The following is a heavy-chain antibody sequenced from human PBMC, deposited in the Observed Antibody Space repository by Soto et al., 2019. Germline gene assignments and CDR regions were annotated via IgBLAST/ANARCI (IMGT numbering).Heavy chain of an antibody. CDR2: IYHSKTT. D-gene: IGHD4-17*01. Sequence: SETLSLTCTVSGSSVSGGIYYWTWIREPPGKGLDWLGYIYHSKTTNYNASLRSRVTISVYTSKNQFSLRLTSVTAADTAVYYFGGYHDYGDYVYFESGGDGTLVTVSS. J-gene: IGHJ4*01. CDR3: GGYHDYGDYVYFES. V-gene: IGHV4-61*01. CDR1: GSSVSGGIYY.